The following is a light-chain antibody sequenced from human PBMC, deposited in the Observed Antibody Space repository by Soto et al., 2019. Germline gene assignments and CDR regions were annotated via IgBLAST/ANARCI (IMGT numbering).Light chain of an antibody. J-gene: IGKJ1*01. Sequence: DIQLTQSPSFLSASVGDRVTITCRASQGISNSLTWFQQKPGEAPKLLIYTASTLQSGVPSRFSGSGSGTEFTLTISSLQPEDFATYYCQQLNSSPPTFGQGTKVEIK. V-gene: IGKV1-9*01. CDR1: QGISNS. CDR2: TAS. CDR3: QQLNSSPPT.